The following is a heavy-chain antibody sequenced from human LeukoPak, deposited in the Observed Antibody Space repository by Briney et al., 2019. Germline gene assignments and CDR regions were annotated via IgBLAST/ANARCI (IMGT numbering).Heavy chain of an antibody. Sequence: PSETLSLTCTVSGGSISSYYWSWIRQPPGKGLEWIGYIYYSGSTNYNPSLKSRVTISVDTSKNQFSLKLSSVTAADTAVYYCARARYSSSWYGSSRGYYYYGMDVWGQGTTVTVSS. CDR1: GGSISSYY. D-gene: IGHD6-13*01. CDR3: ARARYSSSWYGSSRGYYYYGMDV. J-gene: IGHJ6*02. CDR2: IYYSGST. V-gene: IGHV4-59*08.